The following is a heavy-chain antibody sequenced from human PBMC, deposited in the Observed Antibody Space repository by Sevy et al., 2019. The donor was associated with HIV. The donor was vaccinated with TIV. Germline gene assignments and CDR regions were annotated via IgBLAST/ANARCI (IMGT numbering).Heavy chain of an antibody. Sequence: SETLSLTCTVSGGSISSYYWSWIQQPPGKGLEWIGYIYYSGSTNYNPSLKSRVTISVDTSKNQFSLKLSSVTAADTAVYYCARSGANWNPENYFDYWGQGTLVTVSS. D-gene: IGHD1-20*01. J-gene: IGHJ4*02. CDR2: IYYSGST. CDR1: GGSISSYY. CDR3: ARSGANWNPENYFDY. V-gene: IGHV4-59*01.